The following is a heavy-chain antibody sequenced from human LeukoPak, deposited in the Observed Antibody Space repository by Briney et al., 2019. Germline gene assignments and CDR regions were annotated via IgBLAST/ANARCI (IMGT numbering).Heavy chain of an antibody. CDR2: ISSSGSTI. D-gene: IGHD3-22*01. J-gene: IGHJ4*02. CDR1: GFTFSSYE. V-gene: IGHV3-48*03. Sequence: GGSLRLSCAASGFTFSSYEVNWVRQAPGKGLEWVSYISSSGSTIYYADSVKGRFTISRDNAKNSLFLQMNSLRAEDTAVYYCARATGYYYDSSGDDYWGQGTLVTVSS. CDR3: ARATGYYYDSSGDDY.